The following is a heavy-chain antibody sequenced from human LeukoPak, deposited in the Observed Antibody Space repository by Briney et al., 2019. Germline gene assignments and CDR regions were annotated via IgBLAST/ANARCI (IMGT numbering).Heavy chain of an antibody. D-gene: IGHD2-2*01. CDR3: ARWGKVPAATDAFDV. Sequence: SETLSLTCTVSGDSISTNNYYWGWIRQPPGKGLEWIGNIYYSGSTYYNPSLMSRVTISGDTSKNQFSLRLSSLTAADTAVYYCARWGKVPAATDAFDVWGQGAMVTASS. V-gene: IGHV4-39*01. J-gene: IGHJ3*01. CDR2: IYYSGST. CDR1: GDSISTNNYY.